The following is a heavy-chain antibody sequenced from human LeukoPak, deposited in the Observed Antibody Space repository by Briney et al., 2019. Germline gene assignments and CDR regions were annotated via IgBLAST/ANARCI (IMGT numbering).Heavy chain of an antibody. CDR2: IKQDGSEK. D-gene: IGHD3-10*01. CDR1: GFTFSSYW. V-gene: IGHV3-7*01. CDR3: ARDLPISMVRGVIIGWFDP. Sequence: GGSLRLSCAASGFTFSSYWMSWVRQAPGKGLEWVANIKQDGSEKNYVDSVKGRFTISRDNAKNSLYLQMNSLRAEDTAVYYCARDLPISMVRGVIIGWFDPWGQGTLVTVSS. J-gene: IGHJ5*02.